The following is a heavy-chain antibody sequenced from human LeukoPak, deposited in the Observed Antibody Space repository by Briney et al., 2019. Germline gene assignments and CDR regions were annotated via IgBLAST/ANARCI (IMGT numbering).Heavy chain of an antibody. CDR3: ARDSFLSCSSTSCYDFDY. J-gene: IGHJ4*02. D-gene: IGHD2-2*01. CDR2: IWDDGSNK. Sequence: GGSLRLSCAASGFTLSSDGTHWVRPAPGKGLEWVTVIWDDGSNKYYAHSVKGRFTISRENSKTTLHLQMNSLRAADTAVYYCARDSFLSCSSTSCYDFDYWGQGTLVTVSS. V-gene: IGHV3-33*01. CDR1: GFTLSSDG.